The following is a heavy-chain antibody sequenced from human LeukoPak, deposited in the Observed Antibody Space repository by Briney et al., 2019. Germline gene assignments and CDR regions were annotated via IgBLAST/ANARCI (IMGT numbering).Heavy chain of an antibody. V-gene: IGHV3-21*01. D-gene: IGHD1-1*01. J-gene: IGHJ4*02. CDR2: ISSSSSCI. Sequence: GGSLRLSCAASGFTFSSYSMNWVRQAPGKGLEWVSSISSSSSCIYYADSVKGRFTISRDNAKNSLYLQMNSLRAEDTAVYYCARARNEKSIDYWGQGTLVTVSS. CDR1: GFTFSSYS. CDR3: ARARNEKSIDY.